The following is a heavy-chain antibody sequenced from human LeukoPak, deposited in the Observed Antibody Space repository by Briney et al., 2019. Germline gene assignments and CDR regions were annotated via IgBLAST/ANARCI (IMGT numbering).Heavy chain of an antibody. CDR3: ATTVTSDDYFYYMDV. CDR1: GGSISSGDYY. Sequence: SETLSLTCTVSGGSISSGDYYWSWIRQPPGKGLEWIGSIYYSGSTYYNPSLKSRVTISVDTSKNQFSLKLSSVTAADTAVYYCATTVTSDDYFYYMDVWGKGTTVTVSS. CDR2: IYYSGST. V-gene: IGHV4-39*01. D-gene: IGHD4-11*01. J-gene: IGHJ6*03.